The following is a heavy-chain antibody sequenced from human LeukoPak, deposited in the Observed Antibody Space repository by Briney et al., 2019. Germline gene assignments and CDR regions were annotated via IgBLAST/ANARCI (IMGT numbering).Heavy chain of an antibody. CDR2: VQHIGGET. D-gene: IGHD2-2*01. Sequence: GGSLRLSCAGSGFTFSNSWMGWVRQAPGKGLEWVANVQHIGGETYYVDSVKGRFTISRDNAKNTLYLQMGSLRAEDMAVYYCARDLHQDIVVVPAALGYWGQGTLVTVSS. J-gene: IGHJ4*02. V-gene: IGHV3-7*01. CDR3: ARDLHQDIVVVPAALGY. CDR1: GFTFSNSW.